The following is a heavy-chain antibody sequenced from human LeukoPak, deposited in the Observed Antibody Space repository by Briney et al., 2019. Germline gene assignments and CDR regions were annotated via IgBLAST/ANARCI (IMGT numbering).Heavy chain of an antibody. CDR3: ARETLVGTTNYFDI. J-gene: IGHJ4*02. V-gene: IGHV4-4*07. Sequence: PSETLSLTCTVSGGSINTDYWSWIRQPAGRGLEWIGRVYTSGNTKYNASLQSRVTMSIDTSTKQFFLKLSSVTAADTAVYYCARETLVGTTNYFDIWGQGTLVTVSS. D-gene: IGHD1-26*01. CDR1: GGSINTDY. CDR2: VYTSGNT.